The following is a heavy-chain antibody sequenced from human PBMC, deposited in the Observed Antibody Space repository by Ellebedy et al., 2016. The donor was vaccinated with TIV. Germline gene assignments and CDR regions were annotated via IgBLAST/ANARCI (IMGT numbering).Heavy chain of an antibody. CDR3: AKKYSDSSDIDLDAFDI. CDR2: ISAYNGNT. V-gene: IGHV1-18*01. D-gene: IGHD6-6*01. Sequence: ASVKVSCXASGYTFTNYGISWVRQAPGQGLEWMGWISAYNGNTNYAQKLQGRVTMTTDTSTSTAYMELRSLRSDDTAVYYCAKKYSDSSDIDLDAFDIWGQGTMVTVSS. J-gene: IGHJ3*02. CDR1: GYTFTNYG.